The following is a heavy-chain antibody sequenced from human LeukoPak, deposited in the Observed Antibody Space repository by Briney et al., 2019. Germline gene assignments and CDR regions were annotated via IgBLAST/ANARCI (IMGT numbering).Heavy chain of an antibody. CDR3: ARRGSGWDWFFDL. Sequence: SETLSLTCTVSSGSISSNYWSWIRQPPGKGLEWIGYIYYSGSTNYNPSLKSRVTISIDTSKYQFSLKLRSVTAADTAVYYCARRGSGWDWFFDLWGRGTLVTVSS. J-gene: IGHJ2*01. CDR2: IYYSGST. V-gene: IGHV4-59*08. D-gene: IGHD6-25*01. CDR1: SGSISSNY.